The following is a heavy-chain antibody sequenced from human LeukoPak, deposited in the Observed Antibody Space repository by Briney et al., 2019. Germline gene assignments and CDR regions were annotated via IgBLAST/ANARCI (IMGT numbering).Heavy chain of an antibody. V-gene: IGHV4-61*02. CDR2: IYTSGST. J-gene: IGHJ5*02. CDR1: GGSISSGSYY. Sequence: PSETLSLTCTVSGGSISSGSYYWRWIRQPAGTGLEWVGRIYTSGSTNYNPSLKSRVTISVDTSKNQFSLKLSSVTAADTAVYYCARGSPLRPWGQGTLVTVSS. CDR3: ARGSPLRP.